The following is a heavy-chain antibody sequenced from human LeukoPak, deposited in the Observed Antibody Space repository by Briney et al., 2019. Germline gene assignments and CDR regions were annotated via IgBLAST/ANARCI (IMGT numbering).Heavy chain of an antibody. CDR3: ASRGYRGYDHLDS. CDR1: GFTVSSNY. J-gene: IGHJ4*02. V-gene: IGHV3-66*01. CDR2: IYSGGST. D-gene: IGHD5-12*01. Sequence: GGSLRLSCAASGFTVSSNYISWVRQAPGKGLEWVSVIYSGGSTYYADSVKGRFTISRDNSKNTLYLQMNSLRAEDTAVYYCASRGYRGYDHLDSWGQGTLVTVSS.